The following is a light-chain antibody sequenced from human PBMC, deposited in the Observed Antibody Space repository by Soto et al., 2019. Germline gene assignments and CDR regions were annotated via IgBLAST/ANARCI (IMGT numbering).Light chain of an antibody. J-gene: IGLJ2*01. V-gene: IGLV1-40*01. CDR2: GNS. CDR3: QSYDSSFHVV. CDR1: SSNIGAGYD. Sequence: QSVLTQPPSVSGAPVQRVTISCTGSSSNIGAGYDVHWYQQLPGTAPKLLIYGNSNRPSGVPDRFSGSKSGTSASLAITGLQAEDEADYYCQSYDSSFHVVFGGGTKLNVL.